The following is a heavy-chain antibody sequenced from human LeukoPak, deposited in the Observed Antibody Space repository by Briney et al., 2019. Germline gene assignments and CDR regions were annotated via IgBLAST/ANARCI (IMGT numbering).Heavy chain of an antibody. Sequence: GGSLRLSCTASGFTFTTYAMTWVRQAPGKGLEWISSMSSGSRYIYYADSVRGRFTISRDNTRNSLYLAMNNLRAEATAIYYCARDRPTGASRIFVVQWGQGTPVTVSS. CDR3: ARDRPTGASRIFVVQ. CDR1: GFTFTTYA. D-gene: IGHD2-15*01. J-gene: IGHJ4*02. CDR2: MSSGSRYI. V-gene: IGHV3-21*06.